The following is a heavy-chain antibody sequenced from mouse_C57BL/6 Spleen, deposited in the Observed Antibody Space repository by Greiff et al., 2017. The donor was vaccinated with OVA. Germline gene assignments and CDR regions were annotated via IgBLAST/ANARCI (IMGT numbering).Heavy chain of an antibody. CDR1: GFSLTSYG. CDR2: IWSGGST. D-gene: IGHD2-4*01. J-gene: IGHJ4*01. Sequence: VQRVESGPGLVQPSQSLSITCTVSGFSLTSYGVHWVRQPPGKGLEWLGVIWSGGSTDYNAAFISRLSISKDNSKSQVFFKMNSLQADDTAIYYCAKKGNYYDYDPYAMDYWGQGTSVTVSS. V-gene: IGHV2-4*01. CDR3: AKKGNYYDYDPYAMDY.